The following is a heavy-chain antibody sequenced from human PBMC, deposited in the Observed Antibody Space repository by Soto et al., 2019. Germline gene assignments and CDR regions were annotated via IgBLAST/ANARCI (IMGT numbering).Heavy chain of an antibody. J-gene: IGHJ5*01. CDR3: ARPFDTSNWYDF. CDR2: INPDSGGT. D-gene: IGHD2-2*01. CDR1: GYIFIGFY. V-gene: IGHV1-2*02. Sequence: GASVKVSCKASGYIFIGFYMHWVRQAPGQGLEWMGWINPDSGGTNYAQRFRGQVTISADKSISTAYLQWSSLRASDTAMYYRARPFDTSNWYDFWGQGTLVTVSS.